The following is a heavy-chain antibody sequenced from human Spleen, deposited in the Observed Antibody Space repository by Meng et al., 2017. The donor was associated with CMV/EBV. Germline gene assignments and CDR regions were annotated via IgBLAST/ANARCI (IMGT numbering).Heavy chain of an antibody. CDR1: GFPFSNYE. V-gene: IGHV3-48*03. Sequence: GESLKISCEASGFPFSNYEMNWVRQAPGKGLEWVSYISSSGSTIYYADSVKGRFTFSRDNAKNSLFLQMNSLRAEDTAVYYCARGPGELHRGGYSYYGLDVWGQGTLVTVSS. CDR3: ARGPGELHRGGYSYYGLDV. J-gene: IGHJ6*02. D-gene: IGHD1-14*01. CDR2: ISSSGSTI.